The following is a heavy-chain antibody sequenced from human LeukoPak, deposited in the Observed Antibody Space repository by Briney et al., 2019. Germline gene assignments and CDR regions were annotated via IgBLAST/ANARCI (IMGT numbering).Heavy chain of an antibody. CDR1: GGSITTYY. CDR2: MYNSGST. Sequence: SETLSLTCTVSGGSITTYYWSWIRQPPGKGLEWIGYMYNSGSTKYNPSLKSRVTISLDTSKNQFSLKLSSVSAADTAVYYCARSYDYLYYFDHWGQGTLVTVSS. CDR3: ARSYDYLYYFDH. J-gene: IGHJ4*02. D-gene: IGHD3-22*01. V-gene: IGHV4-59*01.